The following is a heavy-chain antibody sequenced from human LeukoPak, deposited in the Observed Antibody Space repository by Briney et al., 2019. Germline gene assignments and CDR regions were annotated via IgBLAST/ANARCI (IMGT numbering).Heavy chain of an antibody. J-gene: IGHJ5*02. Sequence: EASVKVSCKASGYSFTDKYMHWVRQAPGQGLEWMGWINPNSGGTNYAQKFQGRVTMTTDTSMSTAYMELSRLTSDDTAVYYCARAGGRSWFDPWGRGTLVTVSS. CDR1: GYSFTDKY. CDR2: INPNSGGT. CDR3: ARAGGRSWFDP. V-gene: IGHV1-2*02.